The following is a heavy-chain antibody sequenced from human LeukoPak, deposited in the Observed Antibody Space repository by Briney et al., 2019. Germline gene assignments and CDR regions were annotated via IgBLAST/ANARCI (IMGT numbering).Heavy chain of an antibody. CDR3: ARDLHYAFDI. Sequence: PGRSLRLSCAASGFTFSGYAMNWVRQAPGKGLEWVSHNSSDTTYADSVKGRFTISRDNAKNSLYLQMNSLRDEDTAVYYCARDLHYAFDIWGQGTMVTASS. J-gene: IGHJ3*02. CDR1: GFTFSGYA. CDR2: NSSDTT. D-gene: IGHD3-10*01. V-gene: IGHV3-48*02.